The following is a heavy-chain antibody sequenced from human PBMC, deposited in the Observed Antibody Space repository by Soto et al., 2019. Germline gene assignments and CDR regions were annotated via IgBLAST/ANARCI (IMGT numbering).Heavy chain of an antibody. D-gene: IGHD1-1*01. CDR3: AKDPPTTGTTFDY. J-gene: IGHJ4*02. V-gene: IGHV3-23*01. CDR1: GFTFSSLA. CDR2: INKSGGST. Sequence: GGSLRLSWSASGFTFSSLAMSWVRQAPEKGLEWVSTINKSGGSTYYADSVKGRFTISRDNSKNMLFLQINGLRAEDTAVYYCAKDPPTTGTTFDYWGRGTLVTVSS.